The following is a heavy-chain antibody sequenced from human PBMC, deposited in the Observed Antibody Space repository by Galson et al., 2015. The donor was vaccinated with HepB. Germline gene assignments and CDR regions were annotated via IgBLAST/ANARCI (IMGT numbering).Heavy chain of an antibody. J-gene: IGHJ6*02. CDR3: ARDKGAVAGHYYYGMDV. D-gene: IGHD6-19*01. CDR1: GYTFTGYY. V-gene: IGHV1-2*04. Sequence: SVKVSCKASGYTFTGYYMYWVRQAPGQGLEWMGWIDPNSGGTNYAQKFQGWVTMTRDTSISTAYMELSRLRSDDTAVYYCARDKGAVAGHYYYGMDVWGQGTTVTVSS. CDR2: IDPNSGGT.